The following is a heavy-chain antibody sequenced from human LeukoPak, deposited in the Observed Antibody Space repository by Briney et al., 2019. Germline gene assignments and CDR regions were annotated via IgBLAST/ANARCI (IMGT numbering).Heavy chain of an antibody. Sequence: GGSLRLSCAASGFTFSSYAMSWVRQAPGKGLEWVSTSSGSGSNTYYADSVKGRFTISRDNSKNTLYLQMNSLRAEDTAVYYCAKEGGIQLWLPSHYWGQGTLVTVSS. V-gene: IGHV3-23*01. CDR2: SSGSGSNT. CDR3: AKEGGIQLWLPSHY. J-gene: IGHJ4*02. D-gene: IGHD5-18*01. CDR1: GFTFSSYA.